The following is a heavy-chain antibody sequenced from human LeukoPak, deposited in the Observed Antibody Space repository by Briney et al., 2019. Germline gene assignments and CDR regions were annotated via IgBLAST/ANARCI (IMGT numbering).Heavy chain of an antibody. Sequence: GGSLRLSCAASGFTFSSYEMNWVRQAPGKGLEWVSYISSSGSTIYYADSVKGRFTISRDNSKNTLYLQMNSLRAEDTAVYYCARMDDILTGYYRSAATRSGSWYFDYWGQGTLVTVSS. D-gene: IGHD3-9*01. V-gene: IGHV3-48*03. CDR2: ISSSGSTI. CDR3: ARMDDILTGYYRSAATRSGSWYFDY. J-gene: IGHJ4*02. CDR1: GFTFSSYE.